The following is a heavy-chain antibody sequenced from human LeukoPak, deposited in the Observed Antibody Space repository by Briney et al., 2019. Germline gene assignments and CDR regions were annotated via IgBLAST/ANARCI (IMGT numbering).Heavy chain of an antibody. CDR3: ASDRVLGSGSLDN. CDR2: IRGDGYDT. D-gene: IGHD3-10*01. Sequence: GGSLRLSCATSGFSFSDFWMHWVRQTPGKGLVWVSRIRGDGYDTNYADSVKGRFTISRDNAKNTLYLQMNSLRVEDTAVYYCASDRVLGSGSLDNWGQGTPVTVSS. V-gene: IGHV3-74*01. J-gene: IGHJ4*02. CDR1: GFSFSDFW.